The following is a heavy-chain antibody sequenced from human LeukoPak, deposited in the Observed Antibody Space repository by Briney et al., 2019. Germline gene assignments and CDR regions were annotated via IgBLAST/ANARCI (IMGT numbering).Heavy chain of an antibody. Sequence: GGSLRLSCAASGFIFSSYGMHWVRQAAGKGLEWVAFIRYDGSKKYYADSVKGRFTISRDNAKNSLYLQMNSLRAEDTAVYYCASERSSWYYFDYWGQETLVTVSS. J-gene: IGHJ4*02. CDR2: IRYDGSKK. V-gene: IGHV3-30*02. D-gene: IGHD6-13*01. CDR3: ASERSSWYYFDY. CDR1: GFIFSSYG.